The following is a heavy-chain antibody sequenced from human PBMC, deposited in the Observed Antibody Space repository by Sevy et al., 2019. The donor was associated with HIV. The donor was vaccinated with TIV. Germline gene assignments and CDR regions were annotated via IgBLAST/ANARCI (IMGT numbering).Heavy chain of an antibody. J-gene: IGHJ3*02. CDR1: GYTFTSYD. Sequence: ASVKVSCKASGYTFTSYDINWVRQATGQGLEWMGWMNPNSGNTGYAQKFQGRVTLTRNTSISTAYMELSSLRSEDTAVDYCGRKTYYYDSSGQWCFDIGGQETMVTVS. CDR3: GRKTYYYDSSGQWCFDI. V-gene: IGHV1-8*01. D-gene: IGHD3-22*01. CDR2: MNPNSGNT.